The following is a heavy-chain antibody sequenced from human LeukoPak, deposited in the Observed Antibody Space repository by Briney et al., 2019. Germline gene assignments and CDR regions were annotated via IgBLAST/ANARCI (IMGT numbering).Heavy chain of an antibody. CDR1: RFTFSSYE. CDR2: ITSSGFTT. V-gene: IGHV3-48*03. D-gene: IGHD4-17*01. CDR3: ATDPDYGDYMDV. J-gene: IGHJ6*03. Sequence: PGGSLRLSCAVSRFTFSSYEMNWVSQAPGKGLEWLSYITSSGFTTYYADSVKGRFAISRDNAKNSLYLQMNSLRAEDTAIYYCATDPDYGDYMDVWGKGTTVTVSS.